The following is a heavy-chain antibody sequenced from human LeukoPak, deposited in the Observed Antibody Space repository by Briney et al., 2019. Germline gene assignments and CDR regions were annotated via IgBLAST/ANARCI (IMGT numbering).Heavy chain of an antibody. Sequence: SETLSLTCTVSGGSISSSSYYWGWLRQPPLKGLEWIGSIYYTGNTYYNAPLKSRVTISVDTSKNQFSLSLASVTAADTAVYYCARAVGGDGSGSLWGPGTLVTVSS. J-gene: IGHJ4*02. CDR3: ARAVGGDGSGSL. D-gene: IGHD3-10*01. CDR2: IYYTGNT. CDR1: GGSISSSSYY. V-gene: IGHV4-39*07.